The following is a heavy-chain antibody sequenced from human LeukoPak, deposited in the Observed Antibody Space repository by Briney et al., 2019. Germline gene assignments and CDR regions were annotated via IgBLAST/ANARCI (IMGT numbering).Heavy chain of an antibody. Sequence: PSETLSLICALYGGSFSGYYWSWIRQPPGKGLEWIGEINHSGGTNYNPSRKTRVTIPVDTPKNQFSLKLSSVTAADTAVYYCARGIPAQYYYGSGILFDYWGQRTLGTVSS. CDR2: INHSGGT. J-gene: IGHJ4*02. D-gene: IGHD3-10*01. CDR1: GGSFSGYY. CDR3: ARGIPAQYYYGSGILFDY. V-gene: IGHV4-34*01.